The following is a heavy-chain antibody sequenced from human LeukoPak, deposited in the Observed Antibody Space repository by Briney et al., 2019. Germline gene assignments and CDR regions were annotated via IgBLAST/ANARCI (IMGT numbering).Heavy chain of an antibody. Sequence: ASVKVSCKASGGTFSSYAISWVRQAPGQGLEWMGGIIPIFGTANYAQKFQGRVTITTDESTSTAYMELSSLRSEDTAVYYCASSQTYCSSTSCYRGAFDIWGQGTMVTVSS. CDR1: GGTFSSYA. CDR2: IIPIFGTA. CDR3: ASSQTYCSSTSCYRGAFDI. D-gene: IGHD2-2*02. J-gene: IGHJ3*02. V-gene: IGHV1-69*05.